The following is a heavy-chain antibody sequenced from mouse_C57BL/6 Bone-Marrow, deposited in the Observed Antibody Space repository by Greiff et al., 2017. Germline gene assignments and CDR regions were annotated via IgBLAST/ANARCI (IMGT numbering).Heavy chain of an antibody. D-gene: IGHD1-1*02. J-gene: IGHJ4*01. Sequence: QVQLQQPGAELVKPGASVKLSCKASGYTFTSYWMHWVKQRPGKGLEWIGMIHPNSGSTNYTEKFKGKATLTVDKSSSTPYMHLSSLTSEESAVYYCAKADYGKSFYAMDYWGQGTSVTVSS. CDR2: IHPNSGST. CDR3: AKADYGKSFYAMDY. V-gene: IGHV1-64*01. CDR1: GYTFTSYW.